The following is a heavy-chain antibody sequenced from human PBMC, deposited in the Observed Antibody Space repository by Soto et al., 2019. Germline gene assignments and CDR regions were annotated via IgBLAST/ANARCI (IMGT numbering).Heavy chain of an antibody. V-gene: IGHV3-33*01. Sequence: QKYLVESGGGVVQPGGSLRLSCVASGSIFSGYGMHWVRQAPGKGLEWVAVIWYDGSNKYYADSLKGRFTISRDNSKKMLYLQMDSLRAEDTAVYDCARAGSGGTVFRGFCDYWGQGTLVTVSS. J-gene: IGHJ4*02. CDR2: IWYDGSNK. D-gene: IGHD2-15*01. CDR1: GSIFSGYG. CDR3: ARAGSGGTVFRGFCDY.